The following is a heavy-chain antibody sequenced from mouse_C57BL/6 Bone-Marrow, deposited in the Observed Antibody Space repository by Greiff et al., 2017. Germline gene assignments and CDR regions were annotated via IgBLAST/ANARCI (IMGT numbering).Heavy chain of an antibody. CDR1: GYTFTSYG. CDR2: IYPKSGNT. Sequence: VKLLESGAELARPGASVKLSCKASGYTFTSYGISWVKQRPGRGLEWIGEIYPKSGNTYYNEKFKGKATLTADKPSSTAYMELRSLASEDCAVYFCAESGDYDGFAYWGQGTLVTVSA. J-gene: IGHJ3*01. D-gene: IGHD2-4*01. CDR3: AESGDYDGFAY. V-gene: IGHV1-81*01.